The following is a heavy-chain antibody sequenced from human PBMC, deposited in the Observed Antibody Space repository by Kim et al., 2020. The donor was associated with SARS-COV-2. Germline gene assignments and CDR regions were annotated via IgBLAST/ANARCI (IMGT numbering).Heavy chain of an antibody. CDR1: GGTFSSYA. Sequence: SVKVSCKASGGTFSSYAISWVRQAPGQGLEWMGGIIPIFGTANYAQKFQGRVTITADESTSTAYMELSSLRSEDTAVYYCARDPERNYDYVWGSYRPDYYYYYGMDVWGQGTTVTVSS. J-gene: IGHJ6*02. CDR3: ARDPERNYDYVWGSYRPDYYYYYGMDV. D-gene: IGHD3-16*02. V-gene: IGHV1-69*13. CDR2: IIPIFGTA.